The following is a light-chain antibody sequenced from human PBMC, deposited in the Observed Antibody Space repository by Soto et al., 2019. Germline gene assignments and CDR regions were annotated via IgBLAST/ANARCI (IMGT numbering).Light chain of an antibody. CDR1: HSGSTN. V-gene: IGKV3-15*01. J-gene: IGKJ3*01. Sequence: EVMMTQSPATLSVSPGERVTLSCRAQHSGSTNVAWYQQKLGQAPRLLIYGASPRATGIPARFAGSGSGTEFSLTISGFQSEDVAVYYCQHYSHRPITFGPGTKVEIK. CDR2: GAS. CDR3: QHYSHRPIT.